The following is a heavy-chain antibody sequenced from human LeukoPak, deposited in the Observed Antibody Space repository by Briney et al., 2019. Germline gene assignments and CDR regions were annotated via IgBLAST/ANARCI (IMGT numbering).Heavy chain of an antibody. CDR3: ARDGVAVAGPDAFDI. J-gene: IGHJ3*02. CDR2: IWYDGSNK. Sequence: GGSLRLSCAASGLTFSSYGMHGDREAPGKGLEWVAVIWYDGSNKYYADSVKGRFTISRDNSKNTLYLQMNSLRAEDTAVYYCARDGVAVAGPDAFDIWGQGTMVTVSS. CDR1: GLTFSSYG. V-gene: IGHV3-33*01. D-gene: IGHD6-19*01.